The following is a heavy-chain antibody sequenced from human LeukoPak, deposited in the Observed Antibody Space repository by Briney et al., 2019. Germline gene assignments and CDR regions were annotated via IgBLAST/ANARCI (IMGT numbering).Heavy chain of an antibody. CDR2: MNPNSGNT. D-gene: IGHD6-6*01. Sequence: ASVKVSCKASGYTFTSYDINWARQATGQGLEWMGWMNPNSGNTGYAQKFQGRVTMTRNTSISTAYMELSSLRSEDTAVYYCARGKIAARAFDIWGQGTMVTVSS. J-gene: IGHJ3*02. CDR3: ARGKIAARAFDI. V-gene: IGHV1-8*01. CDR1: GYTFTSYD.